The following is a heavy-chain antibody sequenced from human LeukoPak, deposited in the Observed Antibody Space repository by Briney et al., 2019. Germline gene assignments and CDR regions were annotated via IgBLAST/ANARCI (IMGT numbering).Heavy chain of an antibody. Sequence: QPGGPLRLSCAASGFTFDDYAMHWVRQAPGKGLEWVSGISWNSGSIAYADSVKGRFTISRDNAKNSLYLQMNSLRAEDTALYYCAKDMAVWRRGTYYYYGMDVWGQGTTVTVSS. D-gene: IGHD3-10*01. CDR2: ISWNSGSI. CDR3: AKDMAVWRRGTYYYYGMDV. J-gene: IGHJ6*02. CDR1: GFTFDDYA. V-gene: IGHV3-9*01.